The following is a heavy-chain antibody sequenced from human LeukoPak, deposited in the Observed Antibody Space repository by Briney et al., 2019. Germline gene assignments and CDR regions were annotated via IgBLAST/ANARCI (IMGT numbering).Heavy chain of an antibody. CDR1: DDSITMYY. CDR2: INHSGST. CDR3: ARDRGYSYGYNWFDP. D-gene: IGHD5-18*01. J-gene: IGHJ5*02. Sequence: SGTLSLTCTVSDDSITMYYWTWIRQPPGKGLEWIGEINHSGSTNYNPSLKSRVTISVDTSKNQFSLKLSSVTAADTAVYYCARDRGYSYGYNWFDPWGQGTLVTVSS. V-gene: IGHV4-34*01.